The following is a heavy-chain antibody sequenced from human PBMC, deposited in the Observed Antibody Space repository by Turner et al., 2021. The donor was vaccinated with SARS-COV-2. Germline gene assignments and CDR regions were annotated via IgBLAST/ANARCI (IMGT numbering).Heavy chain of an antibody. D-gene: IGHD3-22*01. V-gene: IGHV1-69*06. CDR2: ITPSVGRT. J-gene: IGHJ4*02. Sequence: QVQLVQSGAAVKKPGSSVTVSCKASGGTFSSYATSWVRQAPGQGLERMGVITPSVGRTNYAQKDQGRVTITADKSTSTAYMELRGLRSKDTAVYYCARDRDYNSSGYWEESWGQGTLVTVSS. CDR3: ARDRDYNSSGYWEES. CDR1: GGTFSSYA.